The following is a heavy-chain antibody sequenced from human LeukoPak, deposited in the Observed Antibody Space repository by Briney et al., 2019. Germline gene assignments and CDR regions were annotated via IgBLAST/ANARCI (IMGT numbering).Heavy chain of an antibody. CDR2: IYYTGST. CDR3: ARVNEDLQGRYFDY. J-gene: IGHJ4*02. Sequence: SETLSLTCTVSGSSISSYYWSWVRQPPGKGLEYIGYIYYTGSTNSSPSLKSRVTISVDTSKNQFSLKLSSVTAADTAVYYCARVNEDLQGRYFDYWGQGTLVTVSS. V-gene: IGHV4-59*01. CDR1: GSSISSYY. D-gene: IGHD1-1*01.